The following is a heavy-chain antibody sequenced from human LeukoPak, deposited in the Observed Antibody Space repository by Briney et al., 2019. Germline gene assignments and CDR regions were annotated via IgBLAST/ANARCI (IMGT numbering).Heavy chain of an antibody. Sequence: GGSLRLSCAASGFTVSSNYMSWVRQAPGKGLEWVSVIYSGGSTYYADSVKGRFTISRDNSKNTLYLQMDSLRAEDTAVYYCAREDILTGFDYWGQGTLVTVSS. CDR3: AREDILTGFDY. J-gene: IGHJ4*02. CDR2: IYSGGST. CDR1: GFTVSSNY. V-gene: IGHV3-53*01. D-gene: IGHD3-9*01.